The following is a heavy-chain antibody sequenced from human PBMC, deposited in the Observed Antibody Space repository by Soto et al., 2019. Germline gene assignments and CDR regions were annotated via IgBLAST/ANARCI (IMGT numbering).Heavy chain of an antibody. CDR2: INPNSGGT. V-gene: IGHV1-2*04. CDR1: GYTFTGYY. J-gene: IGHJ4*02. D-gene: IGHD2-2*01. Sequence: QVQLVQSGAEVKKPGASVKVSCKASGYTFTGYYMHWVRQAPGQGLEWMGWINPNSGGTNYAQKFQGWVTMTRDTSISTAYMELGRLRSDDTAVYYCARGYCSSTSCYAFDYWGQGTLVTVSS. CDR3: ARGYCSSTSCYAFDY.